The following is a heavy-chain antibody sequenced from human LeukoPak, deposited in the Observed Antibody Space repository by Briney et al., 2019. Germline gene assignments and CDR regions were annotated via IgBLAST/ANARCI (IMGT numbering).Heavy chain of an antibody. CDR3: ARYMWYDILTGHYWIY. Sequence: PSETLSLTCTVSGGSISSSSYYWGWIRQPPGKGLEWIGSIYYSGSTYYNPSLKSRVTISVDTSKNQFSLKLSSVTAADTAVYYCARYMWYDILTGHYWIYCGQGTLVTVSS. CDR1: GGSISSSSYY. D-gene: IGHD3-9*01. J-gene: IGHJ4*02. CDR2: IYYSGST. V-gene: IGHV4-39*01.